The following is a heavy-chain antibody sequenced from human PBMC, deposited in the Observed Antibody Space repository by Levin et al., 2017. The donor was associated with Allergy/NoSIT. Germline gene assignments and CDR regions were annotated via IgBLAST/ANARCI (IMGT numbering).Heavy chain of an antibody. D-gene: IGHD2-8*02. Sequence: LAGGSLRLSCAASGFTFSDYWMHWVRRVPGKGLMWVSHINPDGSSTTYTDSVKGRFTISRDDAKSMLYLQMNSLTAEDTGMYHCARGHGGVSWSDYHYGMDVWGQGTTVTVSS. J-gene: IGHJ6*02. V-gene: IGHV3-74*01. CDR2: INPDGSST. CDR1: GFTFSDYW. CDR3: ARGHGGVSWSDYHYGMDV.